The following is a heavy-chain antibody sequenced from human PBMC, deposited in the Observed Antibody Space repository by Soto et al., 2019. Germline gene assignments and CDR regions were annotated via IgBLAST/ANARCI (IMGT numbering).Heavy chain of an antibody. CDR3: ARIGGGSSI. Sequence: GGSLRLSCAASGFTFSSYWMHWVRQAPGKGLLWVSRIRSDGRGTAYADSVKGRFTISRDNAKNTVYLQMNSLRVEDTAVYYCARIGGGSSIWGQGTMVTVSS. CDR1: GFTFSSYW. D-gene: IGHD3-16*01. CDR2: IRSDGRGT. V-gene: IGHV3-74*01. J-gene: IGHJ3*02.